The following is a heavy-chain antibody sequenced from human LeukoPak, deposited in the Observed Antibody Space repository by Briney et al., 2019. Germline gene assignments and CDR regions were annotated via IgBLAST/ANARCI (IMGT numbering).Heavy chain of an antibody. Sequence: PGGSLRLSCAASGFTFDDYAVHWVRQAPGKGLEWVSGISWNGGSIDYADSVKGRFTISRDNAKKFLYLQMNRLREEDTALYYCAKDHGSGIYYKTYFDYWGQGTLVTVSS. D-gene: IGHD3-10*01. CDR3: AKDHGSGIYYKTYFDY. J-gene: IGHJ4*02. CDR2: ISWNGGSI. CDR1: GFTFDDYA. V-gene: IGHV3-9*01.